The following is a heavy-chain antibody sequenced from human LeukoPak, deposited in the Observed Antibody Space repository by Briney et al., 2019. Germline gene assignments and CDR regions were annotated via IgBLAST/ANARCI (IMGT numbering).Heavy chain of an antibody. V-gene: IGHV1-18*04. D-gene: IGHD6-19*01. CDR1: GNTLTSYG. Sequence: ASVKVSCKASGNTLTSYGISWVRQAPGQGLEWMGWISAYTGHTDYPQKLQGRVTMTMDTSTSTTYMDLRSLRSEDTAVYYCARSFSSGWYFDYWGQGTLVPVSS. J-gene: IGHJ4*02. CDR2: ISAYTGHT. CDR3: ARSFSSGWYFDY.